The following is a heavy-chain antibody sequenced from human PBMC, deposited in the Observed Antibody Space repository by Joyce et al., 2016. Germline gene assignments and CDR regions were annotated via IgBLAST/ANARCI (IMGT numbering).Heavy chain of an antibody. CDR1: GFTFVDHG. D-gene: IGHD4-11*01. V-gene: IGHV3-33*01. CDR2: RWYDGTNT. Sequence: QVQLVESGGGVVQPGGSRRLSCAASGFTFVDHGMHWVRQAPGQRLEWLASRWYDGTNTEYADSVKGRFSISRDNSDNTLSLQMNRLRAEDTAIYYCARDPNDYIHWYFDLWGRGTLVIVSS. J-gene: IGHJ2*01. CDR3: ARDPNDYIHWYFDL.